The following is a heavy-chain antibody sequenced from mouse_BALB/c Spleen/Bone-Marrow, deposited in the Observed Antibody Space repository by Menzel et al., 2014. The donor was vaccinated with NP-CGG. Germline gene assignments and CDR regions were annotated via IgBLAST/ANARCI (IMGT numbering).Heavy chain of an antibody. CDR1: GYTFTSYW. J-gene: IGHJ2*01. V-gene: IGHV1-69*02. CDR3: TRSEYFFDY. CDR2: INLSVSYT. Sequence: QVELKESGPELVRPGASVMLSCKASGYTFTSYWINWVKQRPGQGLEWIGIINLSVSYTNYNQKFKDKATLTVDKSSSTAYMQLSSPTSEDSAVYYCTRSEYFFDYWDHGTTTTI.